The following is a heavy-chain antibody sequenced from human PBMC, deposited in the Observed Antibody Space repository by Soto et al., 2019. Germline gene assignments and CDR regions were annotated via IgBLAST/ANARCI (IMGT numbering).Heavy chain of an antibody. D-gene: IGHD3-10*01. Sequence: PSETLSLTCTVSGGSISSYYWSWIRQPPGKGLEWIGYIYYSGSTNYNPSLKSRVTISVDTSKSQFSLKLSSVTAADTAVYYCARGEMVRGVISYYFDYWGQGTLVTVSS. J-gene: IGHJ4*02. CDR1: GGSISSYY. V-gene: IGHV4-59*01. CDR3: ARGEMVRGVISYYFDY. CDR2: IYYSGST.